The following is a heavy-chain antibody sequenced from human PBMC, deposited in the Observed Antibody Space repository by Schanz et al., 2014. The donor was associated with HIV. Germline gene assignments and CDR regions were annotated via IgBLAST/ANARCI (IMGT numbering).Heavy chain of an antibody. CDR2: IKQDESEK. V-gene: IGHV3-7*01. CDR1: GFTFSSYW. J-gene: IGHJ4*02. CDR3: ASTRERYSGATSGFDS. Sequence: EVQLVESGGGLVQPGGSLRLSCAASGFTFSSYWMSWVRQAPGKGLEWVANIKQDESEKYYVDSVKGRFTISRDNAKKSLYLRMNSLRAEDTAVYYCASTRERYSGATSGFDSWGQGTLVTVST. D-gene: IGHD1-26*01.